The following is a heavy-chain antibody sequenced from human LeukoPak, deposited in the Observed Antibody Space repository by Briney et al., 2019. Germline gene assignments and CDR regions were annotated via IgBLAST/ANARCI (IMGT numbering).Heavy chain of an antibody. CDR1: GGSISSGDYY. CDR3: ARDRGYSSSWYPGY. CDR2: IYYSGST. D-gene: IGHD6-13*01. J-gene: IGHJ4*02. V-gene: IGHV4-30-4*01. Sequence: SETLSLTCTVSGGSISSGDYYWSWIRQPPGKGLEWIGYIYYSGSTYYNPSLKSRVTISVDTSKNQFSLKLSSVTAADTAVYYCARDRGYSSSWYPGYWGQGTLVTVSS.